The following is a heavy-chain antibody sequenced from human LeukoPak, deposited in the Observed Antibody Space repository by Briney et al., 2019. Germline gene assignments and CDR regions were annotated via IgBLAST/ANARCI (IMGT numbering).Heavy chain of an antibody. Sequence: PGGSLRLSCAASGFTFSNYWMHWVRQAPGQGLVGVSRISSDGSSTSYADSVKGRFTISRDNAKNTLYLQMNSLRAEDTAVYYCARFTVAGYYFDYWGQGTLVTVSS. V-gene: IGHV3-74*01. CDR1: GFTFSNYW. CDR2: ISSDGSST. J-gene: IGHJ4*02. CDR3: ARFTVAGYYFDY. D-gene: IGHD6-19*01.